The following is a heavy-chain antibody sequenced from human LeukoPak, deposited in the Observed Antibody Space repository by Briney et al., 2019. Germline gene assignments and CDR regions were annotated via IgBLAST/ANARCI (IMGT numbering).Heavy chain of an antibody. CDR2: INHSGST. D-gene: IGHD2-2*01. Sequence: SETLSLTCTVSGGSISSYYWSWIRQPPGKGLEWIGEINHSGSTNYNPSLKSRVTISVDTSKNQFSLKLSSVTAADTAVYYCARGYYCSSTSCYLDYWGQGTLVTVSS. CDR1: GGSISSYY. V-gene: IGHV4-34*01. J-gene: IGHJ4*02. CDR3: ARGYYCSSTSCYLDY.